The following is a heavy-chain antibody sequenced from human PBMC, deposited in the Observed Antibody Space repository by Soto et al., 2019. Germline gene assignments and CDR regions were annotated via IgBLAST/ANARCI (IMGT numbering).Heavy chain of an antibody. D-gene: IGHD3-3*01. V-gene: IGHV1-8*01. Sequence: ASVKVSCKASGYTFTSYDINWVRQATGQGLEWMGWMNPNSGNTGYAQKFQGRVTMTRNISISTAYMELSSLRSEDTAVYYCARALTIFGMVISFDIWGQGTMVTVS. CDR3: ARALTIFGMVISFDI. CDR2: MNPNSGNT. J-gene: IGHJ3*02. CDR1: GYTFTSYD.